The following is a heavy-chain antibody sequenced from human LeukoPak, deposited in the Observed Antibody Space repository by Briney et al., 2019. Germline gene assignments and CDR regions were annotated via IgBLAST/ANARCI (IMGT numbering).Heavy chain of an antibody. CDR2: IYWDDDK. CDR1: GFSFTSTGVS. Sequence: ESGPTLVNPTQTLTLTCTFSGFSFTSTGVSVGWIRQPPGKALEWLALIYWDDDKRYSPSLKSRLTIAKDTSKNQVVLTMTDMDPVDTATYYCARKLLTGGEYWGQGALVTVSS. CDR3: ARKLLTGGEY. J-gene: IGHJ4*02. V-gene: IGHV2-5*02. D-gene: IGHD7-27*01.